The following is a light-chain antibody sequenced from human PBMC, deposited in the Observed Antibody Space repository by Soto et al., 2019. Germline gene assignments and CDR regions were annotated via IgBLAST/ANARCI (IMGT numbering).Light chain of an antibody. V-gene: IGKV4-1*01. CDR2: WAS. Sequence: DIVMTQSPDSLAVSLGERATINCKSSQSVLYSSNNKNYLAWYQQKPGQPPKLLIYWASTRDSGVPDRFSGRGSGTDFTLTISSLQAEDVAVYYCQQYYSTSMYTFGQGTKLEIK. CDR3: QQYYSTSMYT. CDR1: QSVLYSSNNKNY. J-gene: IGKJ2*01.